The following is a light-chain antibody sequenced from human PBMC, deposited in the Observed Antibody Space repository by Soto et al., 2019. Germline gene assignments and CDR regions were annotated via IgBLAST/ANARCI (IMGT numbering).Light chain of an antibody. CDR1: SSNIGAGYD. CDR3: QSYDSSLSGSYV. CDR2: GNS. J-gene: IGLJ1*01. Sequence: VLTQPPSVSGARGQRVTISCTGSSSNIGAGYDVHWYQRLPGTAPKLLIYGNSNRPSGVPDRFSGSKSGTSASLAITGLQAEDEADYYCQSYDSSLSGSYVFGTGTKVTVL. V-gene: IGLV1-40*01.